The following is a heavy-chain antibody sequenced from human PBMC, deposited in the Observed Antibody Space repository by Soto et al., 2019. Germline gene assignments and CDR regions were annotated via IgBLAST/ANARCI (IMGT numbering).Heavy chain of an antibody. CDR2: IRSKAYGGTT. Sequence: GGSLRLSCTASGFTFGDYVMSWFRQAPGKGLEWVGFIRSKAYGGTTEYAASVKGRFTISRDDSKSIAYLQMNSLKTEDTAVYYCTSSRGSITMVRGVNYDALDIWGQGTMVTVSS. D-gene: IGHD3-10*01. CDR1: GFTFGDYV. J-gene: IGHJ3*02. V-gene: IGHV3-49*03. CDR3: TSSRGSITMVRGVNYDALDI.